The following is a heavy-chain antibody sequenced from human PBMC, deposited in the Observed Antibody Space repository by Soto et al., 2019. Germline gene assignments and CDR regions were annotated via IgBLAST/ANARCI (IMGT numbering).Heavy chain of an antibody. Sequence: ASVKVSCKASGYTFTSYGISWVRQAPGQGLEWMGWISAYNGNTNYAQKLQGRVTMTTDTSTSTGFMELRSLRSEDTAVYYSARGGIGYSYYYMDVWGKGTTVTV. J-gene: IGHJ6*03. CDR1: GYTFTSYG. V-gene: IGHV1-18*01. D-gene: IGHD3-16*01. CDR2: ISAYNGNT. CDR3: ARGGIGYSYYYMDV.